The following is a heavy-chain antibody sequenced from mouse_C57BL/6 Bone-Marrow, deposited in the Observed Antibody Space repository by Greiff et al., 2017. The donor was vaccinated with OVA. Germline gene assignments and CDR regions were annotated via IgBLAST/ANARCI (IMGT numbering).Heavy chain of an antibody. J-gene: IGHJ3*01. V-gene: IGHV3-8*01. CDR2: ISYSGST. D-gene: IGHD1-1*01. CDR3: GRGEGSKGNWFAY. CDR1: GYSITSDY. Sequence: EVKLEESGPGLAKPSQTLSLTCSVTGYSITSDYWNWIRKFPGNKLEYMGYISYSGSTYYNPSLKNRISITRDTSKNQYYLQLNSVTTEDTATYYCGRGEGSKGNWFAYWGQGTLVTVSA.